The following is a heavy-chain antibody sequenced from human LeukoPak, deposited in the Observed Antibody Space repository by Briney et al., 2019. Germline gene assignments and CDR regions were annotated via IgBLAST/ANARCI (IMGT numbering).Heavy chain of an antibody. D-gene: IGHD2-2*01. Sequence: GASVKVSCKASGYTFTGYYMHWVRQAPGQGLEWMGWINPNSGGTNYAQKFQGWVTMTRDTSISTAYMELSRLRSDDTAVYYCAKPLLGYCSSTSCPLGYWGQGTLVTVSS. CDR1: GYTFTGYY. J-gene: IGHJ4*02. CDR3: AKPLLGYCSSTSCPLGY. V-gene: IGHV1-2*04. CDR2: INPNSGGT.